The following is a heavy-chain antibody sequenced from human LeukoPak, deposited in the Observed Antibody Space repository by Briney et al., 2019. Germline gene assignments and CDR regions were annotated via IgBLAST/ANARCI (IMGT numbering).Heavy chain of an antibody. Sequence: GGSLRPSCAASGFTFSSYSMNWVRQAPGKGLEWVSSISGSSSYINYADSVKGRFTISRDNSKNTLYLQMNSLRAEDTAVYYCARTREQWLALHFDYWGQGTLVTVSS. CDR2: ISGSSSYI. V-gene: IGHV3-21*04. CDR1: GFTFSSYS. D-gene: IGHD6-19*01. CDR3: ARTREQWLALHFDY. J-gene: IGHJ4*02.